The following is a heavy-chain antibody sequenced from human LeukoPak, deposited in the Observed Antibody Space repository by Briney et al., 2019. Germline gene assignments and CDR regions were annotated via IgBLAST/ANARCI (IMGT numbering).Heavy chain of an antibody. V-gene: IGHV4-59*12. Sequence: SETLSLTCTVSGGSLSTYYWSWLRRPPGKGLEWVGYVYFTGSPKYNPSLKTRVTISQDTSKNQFSLNLRSVTAADTAVYYCARGPFPNYYGSGSFELWGQGALVTVSS. CDR1: GGSLSTYY. J-gene: IGHJ4*02. CDR3: ARGPFPNYYGSGSFEL. CDR2: VYFTGSP. D-gene: IGHD3-10*01.